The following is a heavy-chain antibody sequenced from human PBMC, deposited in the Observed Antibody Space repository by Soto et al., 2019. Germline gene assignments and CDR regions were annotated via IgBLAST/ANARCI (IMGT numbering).Heavy chain of an antibody. J-gene: IGHJ4*02. CDR2: LYYGRSA. CDR3: ALRSMAVVPEY. CDR1: GGSISSYY. D-gene: IGHD3-22*01. V-gene: IGHV4-59*01. Sequence: SETLSLTCTVSGGSISSYYWSRIRQPPGKGLESIGYLYYGRSANYNPSLKSRVTLSVDTSTNQCSLTLSSMTAADTAVYYCALRSMAVVPEYWGQGTLVTVSS.